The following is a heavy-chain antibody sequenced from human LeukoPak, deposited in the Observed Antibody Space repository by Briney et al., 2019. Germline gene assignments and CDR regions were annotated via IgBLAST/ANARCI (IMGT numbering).Heavy chain of an antibody. V-gene: IGHV1-8*03. D-gene: IGHD4-17*01. CDR1: GYTFTSYH. Sequence: ASVKVSCKASGYTFTSYHMHWVRQATGQGLEWMGWMNPKSGDTGYSQKFQGRVFITRDTSINTAYMELSRLRSDDTAVYYCARDGEGHGDYFLYNWFDPWGQGTLVTVSS. J-gene: IGHJ5*02. CDR3: ARDGEGHGDYFLYNWFDP. CDR2: MNPKSGDT.